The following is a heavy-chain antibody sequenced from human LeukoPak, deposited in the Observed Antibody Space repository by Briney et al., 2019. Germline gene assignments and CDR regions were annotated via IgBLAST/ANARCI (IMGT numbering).Heavy chain of an antibody. V-gene: IGHV4-4*07. CDR1: GVSISSYY. D-gene: IGHD2-8*01. CDR2: IYTSGST. CDR3: ARGDCTNGVCYLVAFDI. J-gene: IGHJ3*02. Sequence: PSETLSLTCTVSGVSISSYYWSWIRQPAGKGLEWIGRIYTSGSTNYNPSLKSRVTISVDTSKNQFSLKLSSVTAADTAVYYCARGDCTNGVCYLVAFDIWGQGTMVTVSS.